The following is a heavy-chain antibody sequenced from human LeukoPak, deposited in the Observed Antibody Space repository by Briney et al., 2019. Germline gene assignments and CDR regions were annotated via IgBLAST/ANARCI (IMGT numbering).Heavy chain of an antibody. CDR1: GFTFSSYS. J-gene: IGHJ4*02. V-gene: IGHV3-48*01. Sequence: GGSLRLSCAASGFTFSSYSMNGVRQAPGKGREWVSCISSTGSTIYYTDSVRGRFTISRDNAKNSLYLQMNTPRAQETAVYYCARGSYSSSNYSAYWGQGTLVTVSS. CDR2: ISSTGSTI. CDR3: ARGSYSSSNYSAY. D-gene: IGHD6-6*01.